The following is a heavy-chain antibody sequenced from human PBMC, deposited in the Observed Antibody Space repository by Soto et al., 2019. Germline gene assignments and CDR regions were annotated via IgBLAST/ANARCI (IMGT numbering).Heavy chain of an antibody. J-gene: IGHJ4*02. CDR3: AREVVRDILTGYKYYFDY. CDR2: IYYSGST. V-gene: IGHV4-59*01. CDR1: GGSISSYY. D-gene: IGHD3-9*01. Sequence: PSETLSLTCTVSGGSISSYYWSWIRQPPGKGLEWIGYIYYSGSTNYNPSLKSRVTISVDTSKNQFSLKLSSVTAADTAVYYCAREVVRDILTGYKYYFDYWGREPWSPSPQ.